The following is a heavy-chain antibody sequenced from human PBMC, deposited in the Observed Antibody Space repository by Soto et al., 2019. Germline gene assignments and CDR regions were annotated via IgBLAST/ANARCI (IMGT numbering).Heavy chain of an antibody. CDR2: IYHSGTT. D-gene: IGHD5-12*01. CDR1: GGSISSGGSS. J-gene: IGHJ4*02. CDR3: ASRDGYNSNFDY. Sequence: QLQLQESGSGLVRPSQTLSLTCAVSGGSISSGGSSWSWIRQPPGKGLEWIGYIYHSGTTYYNPSLESRVTISVDRSKNQFSLKLRSVTAADTAVYYCASRDGYNSNFDYWGQGTLVTVSS. V-gene: IGHV4-30-2*01.